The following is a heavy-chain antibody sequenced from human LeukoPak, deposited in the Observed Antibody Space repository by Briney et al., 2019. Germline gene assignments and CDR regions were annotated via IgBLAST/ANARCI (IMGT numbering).Heavy chain of an antibody. CDR3: AKAARAGNALSAEYFQN. V-gene: IGHV3-9*01. CDR1: GFTFDDYA. CDR2: ISWNSGSI. D-gene: IGHD1-1*01. J-gene: IGHJ1*01. Sequence: GRSLRLSCAASGFTFDDYAMHWVRQAPGRGLEWVSGISWNSGSIGYADSVKGRFTISRDNAKNSLYLQMNSLRAEDTALYYFAKAARAGNALSAEYFQNGARAPWSPSPQ.